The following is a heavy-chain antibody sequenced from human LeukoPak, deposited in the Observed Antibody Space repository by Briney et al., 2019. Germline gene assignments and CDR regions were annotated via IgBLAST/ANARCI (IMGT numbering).Heavy chain of an antibody. CDR1: GFTFSDYY. V-gene: IGHV3-11*01. Sequence: PGGSLRLSCAASGFTFSDYYMSWIRQAPGKGLEWVSYISSSGSTIYYADSVKGRFTISRDNAKNALYLQMNSLRAEDTAVYYCARTIIDSSGYLDYWGQGTLVTVPS. D-gene: IGHD3-22*01. J-gene: IGHJ4*02. CDR2: ISSSGSTI. CDR3: ARTIIDSSGYLDY.